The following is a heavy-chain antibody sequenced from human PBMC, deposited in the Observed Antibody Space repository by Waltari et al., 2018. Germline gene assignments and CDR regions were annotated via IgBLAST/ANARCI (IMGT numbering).Heavy chain of an antibody. J-gene: IGHJ4*02. CDR2: SNHSGST. Sequence: QVQLQQWGAGLLKPSETLSLTCAVYGGSFSGYYWSWIRQPPGKGLEWIGESNHSGSTNYNPSLKSRVTISVDTSKNQFSLKLSSVTAADTAVYYCARHKSSSWQDKKYYFDYWGQGTLVTVSS. CDR1: GGSFSGYY. CDR3: ARHKSSSWQDKKYYFDY. D-gene: IGHD6-13*01. V-gene: IGHV4-34*01.